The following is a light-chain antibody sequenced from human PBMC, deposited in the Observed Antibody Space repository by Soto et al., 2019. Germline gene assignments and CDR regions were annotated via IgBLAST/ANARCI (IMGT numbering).Light chain of an antibody. CDR2: DVS. CDR3: SSFTSGTTLEV. J-gene: IGLJ2*01. V-gene: IGLV2-14*03. Sequence: ALTQPASVSGSPGQSIAISCTETSSDVGGYNYVSWYQQYPGKAPKLIIYDVSNRPSGVSTRFSGSKSGKTASLTISGLQAEDEADYYCSSFTSGTTLEVFGGGTKVTVL. CDR1: SSDVGGYNY.